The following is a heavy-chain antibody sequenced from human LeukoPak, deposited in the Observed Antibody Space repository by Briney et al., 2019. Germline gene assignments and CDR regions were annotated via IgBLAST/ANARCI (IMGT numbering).Heavy chain of an antibody. CDR1: GFTFSSYE. Sequence: PGGSLSLSCAASGFTFSSYEMNWVRQAPGKGLEWDSYISSSGSPIYYADSVKGRFTISRDNAKNSLYLQMNSLRAEDTAVYYCATKYCSGGSCYHYWYFDLWGRGTLVTVSS. D-gene: IGHD2-15*01. V-gene: IGHV3-48*03. J-gene: IGHJ2*01. CDR2: ISSSGSPI. CDR3: ATKYCSGGSCYHYWYFDL.